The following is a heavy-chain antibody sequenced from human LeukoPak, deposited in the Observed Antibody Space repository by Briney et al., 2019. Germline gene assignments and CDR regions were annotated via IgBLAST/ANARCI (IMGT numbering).Heavy chain of an antibody. CDR3: AKDSRSSAFDI. V-gene: IGHV3-7*01. Sequence: PGGSLRLSCAASGFTFSSYWMSWVRQAPGKGLEWVANIKQDGSEKYYVDSVKGRFTISRDNAKNSLYLQMNSLRAEDTAVYYCAKDSRSSAFDIWGQGTMVTVSS. D-gene: IGHD2-15*01. CDR1: GFTFSSYW. CDR2: IKQDGSEK. J-gene: IGHJ3*02.